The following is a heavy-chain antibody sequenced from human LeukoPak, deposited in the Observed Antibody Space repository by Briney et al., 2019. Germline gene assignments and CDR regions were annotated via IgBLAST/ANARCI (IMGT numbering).Heavy chain of an antibody. Sequence: GGSLRLSCAASGFTFSSYAMSWVRQAPGKGLEWVSAISGSGGSTYYADSVKGRFTISRDNSKNTLYLQMNSLRAEDTAVYYCASVLTGYHYYFDYWGQGTLVTVSS. CDR1: GFTFSSYA. J-gene: IGHJ4*02. CDR3: ASVLTGYHYYFDY. CDR2: ISGSGGST. V-gene: IGHV3-23*01. D-gene: IGHD3-9*01.